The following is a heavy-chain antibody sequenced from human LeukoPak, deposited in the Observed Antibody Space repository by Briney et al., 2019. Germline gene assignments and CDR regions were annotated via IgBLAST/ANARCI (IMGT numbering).Heavy chain of an antibody. Sequence: ASVKVSRKAPGYTFTSYAMHWVRHAPGQRPEWMGWINTGNGNTRYSQKFQGRVTITRDTSASTAYMELSSLRSEDTAVYYCAREVYDTGYFDYWGQGTLVTVSS. CDR3: AREVYDTGYFDY. CDR1: GYTFTSYA. D-gene: IGHD3-3*01. V-gene: IGHV1-3*04. J-gene: IGHJ4*02. CDR2: INTGNGNT.